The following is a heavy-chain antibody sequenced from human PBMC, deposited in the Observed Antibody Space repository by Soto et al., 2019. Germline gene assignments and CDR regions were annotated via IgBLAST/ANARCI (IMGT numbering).Heavy chain of an antibody. D-gene: IGHD2-15*01. CDR3: AKTLGYCSGGSCYGDDAFDI. J-gene: IGHJ3*02. Sequence: PGGSLRLSCAASGFTFSSYAMSWVRQAPGKGLEWVSAISGSGGSTYYADSVKGRFTISRDNSKNTLYLQMNSLRAEDTAVYYCAKTLGYCSGGSCYGDDAFDIWGQGTMVTVSS. CDR2: ISGSGGST. V-gene: IGHV3-23*01. CDR1: GFTFSSYA.